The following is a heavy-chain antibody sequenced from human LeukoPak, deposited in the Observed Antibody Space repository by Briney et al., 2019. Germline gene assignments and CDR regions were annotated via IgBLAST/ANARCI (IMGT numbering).Heavy chain of an antibody. CDR3: AKHRLGYCSSTSCYGRSPYDP. D-gene: IGHD2-2*01. Sequence: GGALQSSFKGSGCGFTSYWMRWGGRMPGKGGGGRGRIDPSDADTNYSASFQGHVTISADKSISPAYLQWSSLKASDTAMYYCAKHRLGYCSSTSCYGRSPYDPWGQGTLVTVSS. CDR2: IDPSDADT. J-gene: IGHJ5*02. V-gene: IGHV5-10-1*01. CDR1: GCGFTSYW.